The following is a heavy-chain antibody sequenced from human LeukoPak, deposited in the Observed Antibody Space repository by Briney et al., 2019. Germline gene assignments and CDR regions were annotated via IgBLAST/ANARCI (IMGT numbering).Heavy chain of an antibody. Sequence: SVKVSCKASGGTFSSYAISWVRQAPGQGLEWMGGIIPIFGTANYAQKFQGRVTITADESTSTAYMELSSLRSEDTAVYYCARDRAAAHYFYYYYYGMDVWGQGTTVTVSS. CDR2: IIPIFGTA. CDR3: ARDRAAAHYFYYYYYGMDV. CDR1: GGTFSSYA. J-gene: IGHJ6*02. D-gene: IGHD6-13*01. V-gene: IGHV1-69*13.